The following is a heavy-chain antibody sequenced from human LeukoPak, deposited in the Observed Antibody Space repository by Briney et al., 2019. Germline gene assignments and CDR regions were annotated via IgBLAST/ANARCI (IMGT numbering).Heavy chain of an antibody. D-gene: IGHD3-9*01. CDR2: INHSGST. CDR1: GGSFSGYY. CDR3: AGSSPYYDILTGYYPPGGFDY. J-gene: IGHJ4*02. Sequence: SETLSLTCAVYGGSFSGYYWSWIRQPPGKGLEWIGEINHSGSTNYNPSLKSRVTISVDTSKNQFSLKLSSVTAADTAVYYCAGSSPYYDILTGYYPPGGFDYWGQGTLVTVSS. V-gene: IGHV4-34*01.